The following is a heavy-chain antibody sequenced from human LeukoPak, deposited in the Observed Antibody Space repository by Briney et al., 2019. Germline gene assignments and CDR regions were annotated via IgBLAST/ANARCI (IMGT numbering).Heavy chain of an antibody. Sequence: TLSLTCTVSGGSISSGGYYWSWIRQPPGKGLEWIGYIYHSGSTYYNPSLKSRVTISVDRSKNQFSLKLSSVTAADTAVYYCARDEGAEEYFDYWGQGTLVTVSS. J-gene: IGHJ4*02. D-gene: IGHD1-26*01. CDR1: GGSISSGGYY. CDR3: ARDEGAEEYFDY. V-gene: IGHV4-30-2*01. CDR2: IYHSGST.